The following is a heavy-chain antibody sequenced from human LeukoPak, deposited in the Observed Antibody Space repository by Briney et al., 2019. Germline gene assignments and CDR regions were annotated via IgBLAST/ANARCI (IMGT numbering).Heavy chain of an antibody. CDR2: ISSSSSYI. Sequence: PGGSLRLSYAASGFTFSSYSMNWVRQAPGKGLEWVSSISSSSSYIYYADSVKGRFSISRDNAKNSLYLQMNSLRAEDTAVYCCASHGYSYGYVYWGQGTLVTVSS. V-gene: IGHV3-21*01. CDR3: ASHGYSYGYVY. D-gene: IGHD5-18*01. CDR1: GFTFSSYS. J-gene: IGHJ4*02.